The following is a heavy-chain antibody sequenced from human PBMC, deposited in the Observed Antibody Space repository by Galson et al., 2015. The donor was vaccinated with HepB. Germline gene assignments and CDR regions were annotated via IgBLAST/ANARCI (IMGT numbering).Heavy chain of an antibody. Sequence: QSGAEVKKPGESLKISCKGSGYSFTSYWIGWVRQMPGKGLEWMGIIYPGDADTRYSPSFQGQVTISADKSITTAYLQWSSMKASDTAIYYRATAYDMDVWGQGTTVTVSS. CDR2: IYPGDADT. CDR1: GYSFTSYW. CDR3: ATAYDMDV. V-gene: IGHV5-51*01. J-gene: IGHJ6*02.